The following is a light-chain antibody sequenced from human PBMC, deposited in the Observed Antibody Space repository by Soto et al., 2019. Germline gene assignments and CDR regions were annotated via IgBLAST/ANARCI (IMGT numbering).Light chain of an antibody. CDR1: SSNVGSYDL. J-gene: IGLJ2*01. CDR2: EVT. Sequence: QSALTQPASVSGSPGQSITISCTGTSSNVGSYDLVSWYQQHPGKAPKLLIYEVTKRPSGVSNRFPGSKSGNTASLTISGLQAEDEADYACCSYAASNTLIFGGGTKLTVL. V-gene: IGLV2-23*02. CDR3: CSYAASNTLI.